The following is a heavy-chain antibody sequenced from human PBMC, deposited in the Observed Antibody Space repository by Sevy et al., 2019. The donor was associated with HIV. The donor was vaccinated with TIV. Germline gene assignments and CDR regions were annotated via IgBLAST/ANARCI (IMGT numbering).Heavy chain of an antibody. CDR1: GGSISSFY. V-gene: IGHV4-59*01. CDR2: IYHSGTT. J-gene: IGHJ6*02. Sequence: SETLSLTCTVSGGSISSFYWNWIRHSPGKGLEWIGYIYHSGTTSYNPSLKSRVTISVDTSNNRFSLRLTSVTAADTAIYYCARAGGAKDYGMDVWGQGTTVTVSS. D-gene: IGHD3-10*01. CDR3: ARAGGAKDYGMDV.